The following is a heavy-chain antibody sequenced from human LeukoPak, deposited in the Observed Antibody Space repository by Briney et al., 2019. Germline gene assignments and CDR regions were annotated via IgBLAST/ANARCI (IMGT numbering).Heavy chain of an antibody. J-gene: IGHJ5*02. Sequence: SVKVSCKASGGIFSSYAISWVRQAPGQGLEWMGGIIPIFGTANYAQKFQGRVTITTDESTSTAYMELSSLRSEDTAVYYCARAQNYDFWSSFDPWGQGTLVTVSS. CDR2: IIPIFGTA. D-gene: IGHD3-3*01. CDR3: ARAQNYDFWSSFDP. CDR1: GGIFSSYA. V-gene: IGHV1-69*05.